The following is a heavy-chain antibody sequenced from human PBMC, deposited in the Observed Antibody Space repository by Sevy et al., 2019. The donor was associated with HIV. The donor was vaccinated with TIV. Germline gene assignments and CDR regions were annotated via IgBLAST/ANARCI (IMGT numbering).Heavy chain of an antibody. J-gene: IGHJ4*02. CDR3: ARGGNRYNWNADYFDY. CDR1: GYTFTSYG. V-gene: IGHV1-18*01. D-gene: IGHD1-1*01. Sequence: ASVKVSCKASGYTFTSYGISWVRQAPGQGLEWMGWISAYNGNTNYAQKLQGRVTITTDTSTNTAYMELRSLRSDDTDVYYCARGGNRYNWNADYFDYWGQGTLVTVSS. CDR2: ISAYNGNT.